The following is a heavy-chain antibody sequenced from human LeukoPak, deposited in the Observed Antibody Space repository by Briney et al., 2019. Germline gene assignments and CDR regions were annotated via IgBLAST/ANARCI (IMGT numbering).Heavy chain of an antibody. J-gene: IGHJ4*02. Sequence: GRSLRLSCAVSGFTPTSYETNWVRHAPGKGLEWVSYISSSGSTIYYAAYGKGRFTISRDNGKVSLFLEMNSMKVEDTAIYYCARDTRVYCTNGICRDDYFDNWGQGTLVTVSS. CDR1: GFTPTSYE. V-gene: IGHV3-48*03. CDR2: ISSSGSTI. CDR3: ARDTRVYCTNGICRDDYFDN. D-gene: IGHD2-8*01.